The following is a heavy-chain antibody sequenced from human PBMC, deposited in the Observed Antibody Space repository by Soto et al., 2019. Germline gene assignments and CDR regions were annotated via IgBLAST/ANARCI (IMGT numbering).Heavy chain of an antibody. J-gene: IGHJ4*02. Sequence: KFQGTVTITRDTSASTAYMELSSLRSEDTAVYYCARDVAAADYWGQGTLVTVSS. V-gene: IGHV1-3*01. CDR3: ARDVAAADY. D-gene: IGHD6-13*01.